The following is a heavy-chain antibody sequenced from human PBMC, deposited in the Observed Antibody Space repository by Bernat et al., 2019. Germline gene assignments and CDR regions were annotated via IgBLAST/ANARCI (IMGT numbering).Heavy chain of an antibody. J-gene: IGHJ4*02. V-gene: IGHV3-7*01. CDR2: IKQDGSEK. CDR1: GFTFRSYW. D-gene: IGHD5-12*01. Sequence: EVQLVESGGGLVQPGGSLRLSCAASGFTFRSYWMSWVRQAPGKGLEWVANIKQDGSEKYYVDSVKGRFTISRDNSKNTLYLQMNSLRAEDTAVYYCARGPSYSGYFDYWGQGTLVTVSS. CDR3: ARGPSYSGYFDY.